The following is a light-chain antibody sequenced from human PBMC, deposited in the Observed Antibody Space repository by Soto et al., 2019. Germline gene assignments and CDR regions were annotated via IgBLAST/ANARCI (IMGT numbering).Light chain of an antibody. J-gene: IGLJ3*02. V-gene: IGLV2-14*01. CDR2: DVS. CDR3: SSSTTTTSLVV. CDR1: SSDIGDYNY. Sequence: QSVLTQPASVSGSPGQSITISCTGTSSDIGDYNYVYWYQQYPGKVPKLVIYDVSHRPSGVSNRFSGSKSGNTASLTISGLQAEDEADYYCSSSTTTTSLVVFGGGTQLTVL.